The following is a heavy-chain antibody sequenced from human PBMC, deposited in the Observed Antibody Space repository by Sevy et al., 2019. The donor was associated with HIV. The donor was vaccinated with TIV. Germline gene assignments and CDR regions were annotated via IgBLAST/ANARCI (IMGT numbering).Heavy chain of an antibody. D-gene: IGHD6-13*01. CDR2: IQYDGNNK. V-gene: IGHV3-30*02. CDR1: GFTFSYSG. CDR3: AKNTAAVGTGGFDY. J-gene: IGHJ4*02. Sequence: GGSLRLSCAASGFTFSYSGMHWVRQAPGQGLELVTFIQYDGNNKYYADSVKGRFTISRDNSKNTLYLQMNSLRSDDTAVYYCAKNTAAVGTGGFDYWGQGTLVTVSS.